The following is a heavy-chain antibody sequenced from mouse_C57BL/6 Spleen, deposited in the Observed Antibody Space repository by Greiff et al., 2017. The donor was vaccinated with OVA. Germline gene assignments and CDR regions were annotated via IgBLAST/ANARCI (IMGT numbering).Heavy chain of an antibody. CDR1: GYSFTGYY. Sequence: VQLQQSGPELVKPGASVKISCKASGYSFTGYYMHWVKQSHGNILDWIGYIYPYNGVSSYNQKFKGKATLTVDKSSSTAYMELRSLTSEDSAVYYCARLYYGYDVGYAMDYWGQGTSVTVSS. J-gene: IGHJ4*01. V-gene: IGHV1-31*01. CDR3: ARLYYGYDVGYAMDY. D-gene: IGHD2-2*01. CDR2: IYPYNGVS.